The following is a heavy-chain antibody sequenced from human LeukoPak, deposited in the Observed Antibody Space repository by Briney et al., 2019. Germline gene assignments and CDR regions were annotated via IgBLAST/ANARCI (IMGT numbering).Heavy chain of an antibody. CDR3: ARDQAAMVLYYYYGMDV. D-gene: IGHD5-18*01. CDR2: IWYDGSNK. CDR1: GFTFSSYG. Sequence: PEGSLRLSCAASGFTFSSYGMHWVRQAPGKGLEWVAVIWYDGSNKYYADSVKGRFTISRDNSKNTLYLQMNSLRAEDTAVYYCARDQAAMVLYYYYGMDVWGQGTTVTVSS. V-gene: IGHV3-33*01. J-gene: IGHJ6*02.